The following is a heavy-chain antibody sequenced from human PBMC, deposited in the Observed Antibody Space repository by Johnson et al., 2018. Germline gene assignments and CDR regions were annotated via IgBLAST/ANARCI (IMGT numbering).Heavy chain of an antibody. V-gene: IGHV3-72*01. D-gene: IGHD3-10*01. CDR3: VSSSGITYPYFQH. CDR2: TRDKVNRYTT. Sequence: QGVGSGGGVVQAGGFMRVSGAASGITFSDHYMDWVRQAPGKGLEWVGRTRDKVNRYTTEYAASAKASFTIARDHSKNSLYLQIKSLKTEDTDVYYCVSSSGITYPYFQHCGQGTMVTVSS. CDR1: GITFSDHY. J-gene: IGHJ1*01.